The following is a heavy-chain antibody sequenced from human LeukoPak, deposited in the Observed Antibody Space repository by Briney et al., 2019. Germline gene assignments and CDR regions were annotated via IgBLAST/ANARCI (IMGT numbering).Heavy chain of an antibody. Sequence: GGSLRLSCATSGFFVNGNHMNWVRRAPGKGLEWVSVIYAGGSTYYADSVKGRFTISRHNFKNTLYLEMDSLRAEDTAVYNCTRSDVAVADGTASDHWGQGTMVTVSS. V-gene: IGHV3-66*01. CDR2: IYAGGST. CDR1: GFFVNGNH. D-gene: IGHD6-19*01. J-gene: IGHJ3*01. CDR3: TRSDVAVADGTASDH.